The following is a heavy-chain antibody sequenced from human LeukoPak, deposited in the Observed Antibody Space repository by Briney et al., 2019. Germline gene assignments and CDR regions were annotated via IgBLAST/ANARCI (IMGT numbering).Heavy chain of an antibody. D-gene: IGHD2-2*01. CDR3: AKDRSCSGSSCNVGS. CDR1: GFTFSSYA. V-gene: IGHV3-23*01. CDR2: VSGSGGST. Sequence: GGSLRLSCAASGFTFSSYAMSWVRQAPGKGLEWVSAVSGSGGSTYYADSVKGRFTISRDNSKNTLFLQMNSLRAEDTAVYYCAKDRSCSGSSCNVGSWGQGTMVTVSS. J-gene: IGHJ3*01.